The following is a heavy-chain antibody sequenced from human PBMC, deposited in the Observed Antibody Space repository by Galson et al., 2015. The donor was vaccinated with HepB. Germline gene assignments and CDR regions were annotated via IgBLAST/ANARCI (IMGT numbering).Heavy chain of an antibody. CDR1: GYTFIDYA. CDR2: INTDTGNP. Sequence: SVKVSCKASGYTFIDYAISWVRQAPGQGLEWVGWINTDTGNPTYAQGFTGRFVFSLDTSVSTAYLQINSLKTEDTAVYFCARDRLVPAAIDLWGQGTLVTVSS. J-gene: IGHJ5*02. CDR3: ARDRLVPAAIDL. D-gene: IGHD2-2*01. V-gene: IGHV7-4-1*02.